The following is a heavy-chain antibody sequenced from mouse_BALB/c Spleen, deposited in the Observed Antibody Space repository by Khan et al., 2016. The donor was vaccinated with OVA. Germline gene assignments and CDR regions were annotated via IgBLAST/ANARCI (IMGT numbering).Heavy chain of an antibody. J-gene: IGHJ3*01. V-gene: IGHV5-6*01. CDR3: TRLADYYDSEVFDY. D-gene: IGHD1-1*01. CDR1: GFTFSTFG. CDR2: ISTGGSYT. Sequence: EVELVESGGDLVKPGGSLKLSCAASGFTFSTFGMSWVRQTPDKRLEWVATISTGGSYTYYPDIVKGRFIISRDNAKNTLDLQMSSLKSEDTAVYYCTRLADYYDSEVFDYWGQGTLVTVSA.